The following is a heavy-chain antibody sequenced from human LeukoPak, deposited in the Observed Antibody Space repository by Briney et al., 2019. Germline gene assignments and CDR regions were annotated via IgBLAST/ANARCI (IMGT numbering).Heavy chain of an antibody. CDR1: GFTFSDYY. D-gene: IGHD3-3*01. CDR3: AGTQLRFLEGLSPP. J-gene: IGHJ5*02. V-gene: IGHV3-11*04. Sequence: GGSLRLSCAASGFTFSDYYMSWVRQAPGKGLEWVSYISSSGSTIYYADSVKGRFTISRDNAKNSLYLQMNSLRAEDTAVYYCAGTQLRFLEGLSPPWGQGTLVTVSS. CDR2: ISSSGSTI.